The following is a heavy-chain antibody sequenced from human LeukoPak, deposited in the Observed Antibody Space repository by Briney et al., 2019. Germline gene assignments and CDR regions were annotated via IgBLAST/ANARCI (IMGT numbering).Heavy chain of an antibody. CDR1: GYTFTANGYY. CDR2: INPNSGGT. CDR3: ARLNGRPLVPAANYYYYYMDV. J-gene: IGHJ6*03. Sequence: ASVKVSCKASGYTFTANGYYMHWVRQAPGQGLEWIGWINPNSGGTNYAQKLQGRVTMTTDTSTSTAYMELRSLRSDDTAVYYCARLNGRPLVPAANYYYYYMDVWGKGTTVTVSS. V-gene: IGHV1-2*02. D-gene: IGHD2-2*01.